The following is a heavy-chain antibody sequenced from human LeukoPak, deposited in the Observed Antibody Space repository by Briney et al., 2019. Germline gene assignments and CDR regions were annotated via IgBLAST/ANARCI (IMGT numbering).Heavy chain of an antibody. CDR1: GYTFTAYY. J-gene: IGHJ4*02. V-gene: IGHV1-2*03. CDR3: ARAYGSGSSYHPDY. D-gene: IGHD3-10*01. Sequence: LVASVKVSCKASGYTFTAYYRHWVRQAPGQGLEWMGWINPNSGGTNSSQKFQDRVTLTRDTSISTAYMELGSLRSDDTAIYYCARAYGSGSSYHPDYWGQGTLVTVSS. CDR2: INPNSGGT.